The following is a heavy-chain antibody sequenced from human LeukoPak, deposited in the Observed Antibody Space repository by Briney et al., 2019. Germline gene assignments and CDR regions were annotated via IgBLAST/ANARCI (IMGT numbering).Heavy chain of an antibody. V-gene: IGHV3-20*04. CDR3: ARVQSATDYDYVWGSYRSFDY. Sequence: GGSLRLSCAASGFTFDDYGMSWVRQAPGKGLEWVSGINWNGGSTGYADSVKGRFTISRGNAKNSLYLQMNSLRAEDTALYYCARVQSATDYDYVWGSYRSFDYWGQGTLVTVSS. CDR1: GFTFDDYG. D-gene: IGHD3-16*02. J-gene: IGHJ4*02. CDR2: INWNGGST.